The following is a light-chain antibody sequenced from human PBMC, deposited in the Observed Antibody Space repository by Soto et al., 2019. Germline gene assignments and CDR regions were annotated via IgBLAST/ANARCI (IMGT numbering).Light chain of an antibody. V-gene: IGKV3-20*01. CDR1: QSVTVNS. J-gene: IGKJ1*01. Sequence: EILLTQSPSTLSLSPGEGVTLSCRASQSVTVNSLAWYQQKPGQAPRLLIYAASTRAAAVPDRFTGSGSGTDFALTISRLEPEDFGVYYCQQYHSWPPRTFGQGTEVEIK. CDR3: QQYHSWPPRT. CDR2: AAS.